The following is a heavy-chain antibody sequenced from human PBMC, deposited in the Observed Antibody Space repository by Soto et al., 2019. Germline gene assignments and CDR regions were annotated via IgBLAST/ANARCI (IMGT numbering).Heavy chain of an antibody. CDR1: EFTFSSYA. J-gene: IGHJ4*02. CDR3: AKTLLSTSWYGLHDY. D-gene: IGHD6-13*01. CDR2: ISGSGGRT. Sequence: GGSLRLSCAASEFTFSSYAMSWVRQPPGKGLEWVSTISGSGGRTYYADSVKGRFTISRDNSRNTLHLQMNSLRVEDTALYYCAKTLLSTSWYGLHDYVSQGTLVTVSS. V-gene: IGHV3-23*01.